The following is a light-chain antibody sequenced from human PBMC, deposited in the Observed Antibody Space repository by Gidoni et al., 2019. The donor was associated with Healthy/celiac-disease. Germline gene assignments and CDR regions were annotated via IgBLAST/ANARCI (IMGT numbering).Light chain of an antibody. V-gene: IGKV3-20*01. CDR2: GAS. J-gene: IGKJ5*01. CDR1: QSVSSSY. CDR3: QQYGSSPRRT. Sequence: EIVLTQSPGTLSLSPGERATLSCRASQSVSSSYLAWYQQKPGQAPRLLIYGASSRATGIPDRFSGSGSGTDFTFTISRLEHEDCAVYYCQQYGSSPRRTFGQGTRLEIK.